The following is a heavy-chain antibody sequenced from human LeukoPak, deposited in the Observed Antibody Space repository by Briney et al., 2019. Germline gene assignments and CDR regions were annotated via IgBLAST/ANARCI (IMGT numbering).Heavy chain of an antibody. CDR2: TYYSGST. V-gene: IGHV4-39*07. CDR3: ARAYCSGGTCYSSRGMFDP. Sequence: SETLSLTCSVSGGSISSSSYYWGWIRQPPGKGLEWIGSTYYSGSTYYNPSLQSRVIMSLDTSKNQFSLKLSSMTAADTAVYYCARAYCSGGTCYSSRGMFDPWGQGTLVTVSS. CDR1: GGSISSSSYY. J-gene: IGHJ5*02. D-gene: IGHD2-15*01.